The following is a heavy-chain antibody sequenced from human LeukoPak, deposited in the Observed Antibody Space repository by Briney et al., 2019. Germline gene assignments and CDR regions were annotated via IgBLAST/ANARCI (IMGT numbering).Heavy chain of an antibody. D-gene: IGHD3-3*01. J-gene: IGHJ6*03. Sequence: PGGSLRLSCAASGFTISSYTMSWVRQAPGKGLEWVSSIDSSSRYIYYADSVKGRFSISRDNAKNSLYLQMHSLRAEDTAVYYCARTGYDFWSGYTYYYYYMDVWGKGTTVTVSS. CDR2: IDSSSRYI. CDR1: GFTISSYT. V-gene: IGHV3-21*01. CDR3: ARTGYDFWSGYTYYYYYMDV.